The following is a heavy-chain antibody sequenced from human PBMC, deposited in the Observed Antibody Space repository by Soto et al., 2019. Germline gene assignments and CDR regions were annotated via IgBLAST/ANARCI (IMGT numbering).Heavy chain of an antibody. CDR1: GYTFTNYY. CDR3: ARTYYNQSLQSRVTISVDTSKSQFSLKLSSVSAADTAVYYCARDYWNADYYGSGRQGYYYYYGMDV. Sequence: ASVKVSCKTSGYTFTNYYMHWVRQAPGQGLEWMGIIKCSGGETTYAQRFLGRVTMTSDTSTSTVYMEVSSLRSEDTAVYYCARTYYNQSLQSRVTISVDTSKSQFSLKLSSVSAADTAVYYCARDYWNADYYGSGRQGYYYYYGMDVWGQGTTVTVSS. V-gene: IGHV1-46*01. CDR2: IKCSGGET. D-gene: IGHD3-10*01. J-gene: IGHJ6*02.